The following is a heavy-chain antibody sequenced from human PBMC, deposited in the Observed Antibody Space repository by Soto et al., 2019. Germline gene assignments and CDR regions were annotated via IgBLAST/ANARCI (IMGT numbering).Heavy chain of an antibody. CDR1: GGSMNGHY. J-gene: IGHJ4*02. CDR2: IYYTGTT. V-gene: IGHV4-59*11. CDR3: ARDGLMTLSNYAFDH. Sequence: SANLCLTGTVSGGSMNGHYWIWMRQPPGKGLECIGHIYYTGTTNYNPSLRVRLTISVDTSKNQFSLKLTSVTTADTAVYYCARDGLMTLSNYAFDHWGQGTLVTVSS. D-gene: IGHD1-7*01.